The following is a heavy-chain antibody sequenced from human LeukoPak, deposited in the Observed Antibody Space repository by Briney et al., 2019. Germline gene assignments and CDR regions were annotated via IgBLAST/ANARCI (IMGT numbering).Heavy chain of an antibody. CDR3: AKEYQLLYGYFDY. J-gene: IGHJ4*02. CDR1: GFTFSSYA. Sequence: PGGSLRLSCAASGFTFSSYAMSWVRQPPGKGLEWVAVISGSGGSPYHADSVKGRFTISRDNSKNTLSLQMSSLRAEDTAVYYCAKEYQLLYGYFDYWGQGTRVTVSS. V-gene: IGHV3-23*01. CDR2: ISGSGGSP. D-gene: IGHD2-2*02.